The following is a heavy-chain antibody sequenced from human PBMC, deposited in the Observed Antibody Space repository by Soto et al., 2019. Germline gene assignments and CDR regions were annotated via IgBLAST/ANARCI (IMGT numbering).Heavy chain of an antibody. Sequence: EVQLVESGGGLVQPGRSLRLSCAASGFTFDDYAMHWVRQAPGKGLEGVSGISWNSGSIGYADSVKGRFTISRDNAKNSLYLQMNSLRAEDTALYYGAKVDSGYDSGHNAFDIWGQGTMVTVSS. CDR1: GFTFDDYA. CDR2: ISWNSGSI. V-gene: IGHV3-9*01. J-gene: IGHJ3*02. D-gene: IGHD5-12*01. CDR3: AKVDSGYDSGHNAFDI.